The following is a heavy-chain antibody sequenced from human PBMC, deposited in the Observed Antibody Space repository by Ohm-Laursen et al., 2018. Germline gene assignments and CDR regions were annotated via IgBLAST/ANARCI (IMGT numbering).Heavy chain of an antibody. J-gene: IGHJ4*02. CDR2: IYYSGST. D-gene: IGHD3-22*01. CDR3: ARGGGYYYDSSGYYSIDY. Sequence: SDTLSLTCAVYGGSFSGYYWSWIRQPPGKGLEWIGYIYYSGSTNYNPSLKSRVTISVDTSKNQFSLKLSSVTAADTAVYYCARGGGYYYDSSGYYSIDYWGQGTLVTVSS. CDR1: GGSFSGYY. V-gene: IGHV4-59*12.